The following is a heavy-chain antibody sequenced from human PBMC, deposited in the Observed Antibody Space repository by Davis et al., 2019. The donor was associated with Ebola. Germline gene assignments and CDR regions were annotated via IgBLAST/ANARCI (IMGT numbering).Heavy chain of an antibody. CDR3: SRFTRGVGYNVFDY. D-gene: IGHD5-24*01. J-gene: IGHJ4*02. CDR1: GGSISSYY. CDR2: IYYSGTT. Sequence: MPSETLSPTCTVPGGSISSYYWSWIRQPPGKGLEWIGYIYYSGTTNYNPSLKSRVTISVDTSKNQFSLKLSSVTAADTAVYYCSRFTRGVGYNVFDYWGQGTLVTVSS. V-gene: IGHV4-59*01.